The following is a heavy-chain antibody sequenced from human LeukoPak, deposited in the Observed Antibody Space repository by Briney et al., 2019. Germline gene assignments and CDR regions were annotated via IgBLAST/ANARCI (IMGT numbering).Heavy chain of an antibody. CDR1: GFTFSSYG. CDR2: IWYDGSNK. CDR3: AILSWDGRGSFY. D-gene: IGHD2/OR15-2a*01. V-gene: IGHV3-33*01. Sequence: GGSLRLSCAASGFTFSSYGMHWVRQAPGKGLEWVAVIWYDGSNKYYADSVKGRFTISRDNSRGTLSLQMNSLRAEDTAVYFCAILSWDGRGSFYWGQGTLVTVSS. J-gene: IGHJ4*02.